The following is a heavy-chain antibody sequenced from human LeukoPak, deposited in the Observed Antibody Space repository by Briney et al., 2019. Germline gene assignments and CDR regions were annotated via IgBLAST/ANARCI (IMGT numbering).Heavy chain of an antibody. CDR3: ARDVIGAIFEVLGAGADMDV. Sequence: GGSLRLSCEASGFSFRSYAMHWVRRAPGKGLGWVGVISYDGSKKYYADSVKGRFTISRDNYKNTLYLRMNSLRGEDTAVYYCARDVIGAIFEVLGAGADMDVWGKGTTVTVSS. V-gene: IGHV3-30*04. D-gene: IGHD3-3*01. CDR1: GFSFRSYA. J-gene: IGHJ6*03. CDR2: ISYDGSKK.